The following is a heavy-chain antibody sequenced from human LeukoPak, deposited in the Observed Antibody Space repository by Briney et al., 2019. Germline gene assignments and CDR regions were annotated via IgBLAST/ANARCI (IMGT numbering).Heavy chain of an antibody. CDR1: GFTFSSYS. CDR3: ARDRGSGWFYDIDY. D-gene: IGHD6-19*01. CDR2: ISSSSYI. Sequence: GGSLRLSCAASGFTFSSYSMNWVRQAPGKGLEWVSSISSSSYIYYADPVKGRFTISRDNAKNSLYLQMNSLRAEDTAVYYCARDRGSGWFYDIDYWGQGTLVTVSS. V-gene: IGHV3-21*01. J-gene: IGHJ4*02.